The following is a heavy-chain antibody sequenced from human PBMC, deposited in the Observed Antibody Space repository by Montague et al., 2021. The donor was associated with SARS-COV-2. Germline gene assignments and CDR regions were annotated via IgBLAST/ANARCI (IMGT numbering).Heavy chain of an antibody. CDR3: ACGEITTRCLIYYYGMDV. CDR1: GGSFSGYY. V-gene: IGHV4-34*01. Sequence: SETLSLTCAVYGGSFSGYYCTWIRQSPRKWLEWIGEINHTGSTNHNPSLKSRVTISVDTSKYQFSLKLSSVTAAHTAVYYCACGEITTRCLIYYYGMDVWGQGPTVTVSS. D-gene: IGHD4-11*01. CDR2: INHTGST. J-gene: IGHJ6*02.